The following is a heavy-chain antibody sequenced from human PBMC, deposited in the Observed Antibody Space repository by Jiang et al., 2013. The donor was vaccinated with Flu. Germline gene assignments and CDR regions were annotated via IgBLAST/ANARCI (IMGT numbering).Heavy chain of an antibody. CDR2: ISSSSSYI. CDR3: ARELWFGELFGAFDI. CDR1: GFTFSSYS. V-gene: IGHV3-21*01. Sequence: SCAASGFTFSSYSMNWVRQAPGKGLEWVSSISSSSSYIYYADSVKGRFTISRDNAKNSLYLQMNSLRAEDTAVYYCARELWFGELFGAFDIWGQGTMVTVSS. J-gene: IGHJ3*02. D-gene: IGHD3-10*01.